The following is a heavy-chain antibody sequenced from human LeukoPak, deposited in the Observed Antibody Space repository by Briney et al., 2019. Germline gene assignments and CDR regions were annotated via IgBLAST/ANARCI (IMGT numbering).Heavy chain of an antibody. CDR2: ISGYNGKT. V-gene: IGHV1-18*01. J-gene: IGHJ4*02. CDR3: ARFPDCSSTSCPPYRDY. CDR1: GYTFSNYG. D-gene: IGHD2-2*01. Sequence: GASVKVSCKASGYTFSNYGISWVRQAPGQGLEWMGWISGYNGKTNYAQKLQGRVSMTIDTSTSTGYMELRSLRSDDTAVYYCARFPDCSSTSCPPYRDYWGQGTLVTVSS.